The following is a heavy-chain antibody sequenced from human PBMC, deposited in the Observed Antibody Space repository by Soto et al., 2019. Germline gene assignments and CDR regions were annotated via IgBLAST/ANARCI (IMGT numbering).Heavy chain of an antibody. D-gene: IGHD2-15*01. Sequence: LRLSCAAAGFTFRNFDFRWVRQPSGRGLEWVATIGTIGDTYYPVSVKGRFTVSRENAKSAVSLQMNSLTVGDTAVYFCVRGQEVGAHFFDSWGQGTPVTVSS. V-gene: IGHV3-13*01. CDR2: IGTIGDT. J-gene: IGHJ4*02. CDR1: GFTFRNFD. CDR3: VRGQEVGAHFFDS.